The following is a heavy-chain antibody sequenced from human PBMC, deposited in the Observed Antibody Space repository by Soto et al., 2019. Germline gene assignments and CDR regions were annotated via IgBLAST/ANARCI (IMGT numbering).Heavy chain of an antibody. Sequence: QITLKESGPTLVKPTQTLTLTCTFSGFSLSTSEVGVGWIRQPPGKALEWLALIYWDDDKRYNPSLKSRLTITKDTSKSQGVLTMTNMDPVDTATYYCADDGDWSAFDYWGQGALVTVSS. CDR1: GFSLSTSEVG. J-gene: IGHJ4*02. V-gene: IGHV2-5*02. CDR3: ADDGDWSAFDY. CDR2: IYWDDDK. D-gene: IGHD4-17*01.